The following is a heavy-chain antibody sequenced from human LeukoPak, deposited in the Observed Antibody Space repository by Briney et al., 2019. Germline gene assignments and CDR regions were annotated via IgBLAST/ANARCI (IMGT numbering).Heavy chain of an antibody. D-gene: IGHD2-2*03. CDR1: GFSFTNYA. V-gene: IGHV3-23*01. CDR2: MKGGGET. J-gene: IGHJ4*02. Sequence: GGSLRLSCAASGFSFTNYAMSWVRQAPARGPEWLSRMKGGGETFYADSVKGRFTLSRDDSRNTVYLQLNNLRVEDTAIYYCARASWISTDDAVCWGQGTQVTVSS. CDR3: ARASWISTDDAVC.